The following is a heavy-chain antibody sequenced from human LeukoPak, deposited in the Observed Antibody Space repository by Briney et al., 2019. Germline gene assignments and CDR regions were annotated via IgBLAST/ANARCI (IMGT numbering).Heavy chain of an antibody. CDR1: GYTFTSYY. V-gene: IGHV1-46*01. CDR2: INPSGGST. CDR3: ASFHGSPYFDY. J-gene: IGHJ4*02. Sequence: ASVKVSCKASGYTFTSYYMHWVRQAPGQGLEWMGIINPSGGSTSYAQKFQGRVTMTRDTSTGTVYMELSSLRSEDTAVYYCASFHGSPYFDYWGQGTLVTVSS. D-gene: IGHD2-2*03.